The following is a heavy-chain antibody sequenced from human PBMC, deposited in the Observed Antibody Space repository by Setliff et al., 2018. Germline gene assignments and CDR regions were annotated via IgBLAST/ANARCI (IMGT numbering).Heavy chain of an antibody. CDR3: ARTPSVRYFDWLLPREAFDI. V-gene: IGHV1-69*10. CDR2: IIPILGIA. Sequence: GASVKVSCKASGYTFTSYAMHWVRQAPGQRLEWMGGIIPILGIANYAQKFQGRVTITADKSTSTAYMELSSLRSEDTAVYYCARTPSVRYFDWLLPREAFDIWGPGTMVTVSS. CDR1: GYTFTSYA. J-gene: IGHJ3*02. D-gene: IGHD3-9*01.